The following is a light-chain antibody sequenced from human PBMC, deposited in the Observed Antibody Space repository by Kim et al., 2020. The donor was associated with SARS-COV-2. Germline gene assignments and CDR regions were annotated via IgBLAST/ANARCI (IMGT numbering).Light chain of an antibody. J-gene: IGKJ3*01. CDR1: QSISSH. Sequence: DIQMTQSPSSLSASVGDRVIITCRTTQSISSHLNWYQQKPGRAPKLLISAASTLQGGVPSRFSGSGSETDFTLTISSLQPEDFATYYCQQSYIYPFTFGPGTKVDIK. CDR2: AAS. CDR3: QQSYIYPFT. V-gene: IGKV1-39*01.